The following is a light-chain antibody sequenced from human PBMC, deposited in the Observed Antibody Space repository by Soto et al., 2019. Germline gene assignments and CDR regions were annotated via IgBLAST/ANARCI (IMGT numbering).Light chain of an antibody. CDR3: HQYNNWPRA. V-gene: IGKV3-15*01. CDR1: ESVGNN. CDR2: GAS. Sequence: EIVMTQSPGALSVSPGERVTFSCRASESVGNNLAWYHQRPGQTPSLLIYGASIRAPGVPARFSGSGSGTEFTLTISSLPSEDFAVYYCHQYNNWPRAFGQGTKLDLK. J-gene: IGKJ2*01.